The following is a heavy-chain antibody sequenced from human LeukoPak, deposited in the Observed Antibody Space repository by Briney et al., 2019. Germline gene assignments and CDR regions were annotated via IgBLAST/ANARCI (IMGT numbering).Heavy chain of an antibody. V-gene: IGHV3-23*01. J-gene: IGHJ4*02. Sequence: GGSLRLSCAASGFTFSSYAMSWVRQAPGKGLEWVSAISGSGGSTYYADSVKGRFTISRDNSEDTLYLQMKSLRAEDTAVYYCARGDGYNFFDYWGQGTLVTVSS. CDR1: GFTFSSYA. CDR2: ISGSGGST. CDR3: ARGDGYNFFDY. D-gene: IGHD5-24*01.